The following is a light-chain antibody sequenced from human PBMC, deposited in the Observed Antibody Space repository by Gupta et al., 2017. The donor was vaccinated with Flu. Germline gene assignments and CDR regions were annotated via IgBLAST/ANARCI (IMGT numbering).Light chain of an antibody. Sequence: DIQMTQSPSSVFASVGDRVTITCRASQGVDKYLAWYQQKPGEAPNLLIYTTSTLQTGVPSRFSGSASGPDFTLTITSLQPEDSATYYCQQANSCPITFGQGTRLEIK. J-gene: IGKJ5*01. CDR1: QGVDKY. CDR2: TTS. CDR3: QQANSCPIT. V-gene: IGKV1-12*01.